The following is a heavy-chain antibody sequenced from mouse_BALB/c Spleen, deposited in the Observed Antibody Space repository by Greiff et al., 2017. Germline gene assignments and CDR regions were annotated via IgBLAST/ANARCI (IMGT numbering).Heavy chain of an antibody. D-gene: IGHD1-1*02. Sequence: EVKLMESGGGLVKPGGSLKLSCAASGFTFSSYAMSWVRQSPEQRLEWVAEISSGGSYTYYPDTVTGRFTISRDNAKNTLYLEMSSLRSEDTAMYDCARGGGSYVAYAMDYWGQGTSVTVSS. V-gene: IGHV5-9-4*01. CDR1: GFTFSSYA. CDR3: ARGGGSYVAYAMDY. J-gene: IGHJ4*01. CDR2: ISSGGSYT.